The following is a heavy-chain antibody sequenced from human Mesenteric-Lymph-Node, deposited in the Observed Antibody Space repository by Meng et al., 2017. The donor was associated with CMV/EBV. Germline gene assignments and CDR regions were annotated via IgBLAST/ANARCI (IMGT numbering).Heavy chain of an antibody. J-gene: IGHJ4*02. CDR2: ISYGGGNE. CDR3: ARGSKHSLWSDYFDY. CDR1: GFAVSTDS. D-gene: IGHD3-3*01. Sequence: SGFAVSTDSMRWVRRSPGKGLEWVAVISYGGGNEYYGNSVKGRFTISRDNSKNTLFLQMNSLRPEDTAVYYCARGSKHSLWSDYFDYWGRGSLVTVSS. V-gene: IGHV3-30*04.